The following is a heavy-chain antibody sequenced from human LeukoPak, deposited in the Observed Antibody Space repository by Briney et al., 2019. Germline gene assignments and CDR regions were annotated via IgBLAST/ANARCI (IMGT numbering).Heavy chain of an antibody. Sequence: GRSLRLSCAASGFTSSSYGMHWVRQAPGKGLEWVAVISYDGSNKYYADSVKGRFTISRDNSKNTLYLQMNSLRAEDTAVYYCAKDNNDFWSGYYATYFDYWGQGTLVTVSS. V-gene: IGHV3-30*18. D-gene: IGHD3-3*01. J-gene: IGHJ4*02. CDR1: GFTSSSYG. CDR2: ISYDGSNK. CDR3: AKDNNDFWSGYYATYFDY.